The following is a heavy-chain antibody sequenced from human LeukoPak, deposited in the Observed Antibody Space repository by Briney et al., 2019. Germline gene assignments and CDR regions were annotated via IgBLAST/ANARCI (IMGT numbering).Heavy chain of an antibody. D-gene: IGHD5-12*01. CDR2: IYHSGSI. V-gene: IGHV4-39*02. CDR3: ARSPIVATIYWFDP. CDR1: GGSINSNGYY. Sequence: SETLSLTCTVSGGSINSNGYYWGWIRQPPGKGLEWIGEIYHSGSINYNPSLKNRVTLSIDKSNNHFSLRLSSLSAADTAVYYCARSPIVATIYWFDPWGQGTLVTVSS. J-gene: IGHJ5*02.